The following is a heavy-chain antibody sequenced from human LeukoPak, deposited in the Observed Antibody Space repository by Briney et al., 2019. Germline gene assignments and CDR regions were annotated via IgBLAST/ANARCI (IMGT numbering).Heavy chain of an antibody. CDR2: INQSGST. CDR3: ARISWIYYNFDY. CDR1: GGSFSGYY. V-gene: IGHV4-34*01. Sequence: SETLSLTCAVYGGSFSGYYWSWIRQPPGKGLEWVGEINQSGSTNYNPSLKSRVTISVDTSKNQFSLKLSTVTAADTAVYYCARISWIYYNFDYWGQGTLVTVSS. J-gene: IGHJ4*02. D-gene: IGHD5-12*01.